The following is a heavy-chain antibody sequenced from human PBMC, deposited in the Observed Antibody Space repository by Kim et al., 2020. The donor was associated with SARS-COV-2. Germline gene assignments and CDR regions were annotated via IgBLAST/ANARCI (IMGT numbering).Heavy chain of an antibody. CDR3: AKDLYDYVWGSYFHDWFDP. CDR2: ISGSGGST. D-gene: IGHD3-16*01. V-gene: IGHV3-23*01. CDR1: GFTFSSYA. Sequence: GGSLRLSCAASGFTFSSYAMSWVRQAPGKGLEWVSAISGSGGSTYYADSVKGRFTISRDNSKNTLYLQMNSLRAEDTAVYYCAKDLYDYVWGSYFHDWFDPWGQGTLVTVSS. J-gene: IGHJ5*02.